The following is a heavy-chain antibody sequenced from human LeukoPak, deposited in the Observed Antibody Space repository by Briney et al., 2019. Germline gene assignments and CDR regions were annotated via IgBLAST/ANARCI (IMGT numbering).Heavy chain of an antibody. V-gene: IGHV4-38-2*02. CDR2: IYHSGST. CDR1: GYSISSGYY. CDR3: ARDLVAAAGGYFDY. Sequence: SETLSLTCTVSGYSISSGYYWGWIRQPPGKGLEWIGSIYHSGSTYYNPSLKSRVTMSVDTSKNHFSLKLSSVTAADTAVYYCARDLVAAAGGYFDYWGQGTLVTVSS. D-gene: IGHD6-13*01. J-gene: IGHJ4*02.